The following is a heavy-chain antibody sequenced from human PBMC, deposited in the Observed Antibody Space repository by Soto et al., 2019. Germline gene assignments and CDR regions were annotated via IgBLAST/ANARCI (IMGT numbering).Heavy chain of an antibody. V-gene: IGHV4-31*03. CDR3: ARSAQWDGFDP. CDR2: ISYSGST. J-gene: IGHJ3*01. CDR1: AGSISTFNYY. D-gene: IGHD2-8*01. Sequence: QVQLQESGPGLVRPSQTLSLTCTVSAGSISTFNYYWSWIRQHPEKGLEWIGYISYSGSTFYHSPLKSRVTISLDTSKKQFSLTLTSVTAADTAVYYCARSAQWDGFDPWGQGTMVTVSS.